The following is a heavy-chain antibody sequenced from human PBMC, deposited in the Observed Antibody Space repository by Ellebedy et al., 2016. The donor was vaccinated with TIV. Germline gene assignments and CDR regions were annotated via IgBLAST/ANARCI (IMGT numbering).Heavy chain of an antibody. Sequence: GESLKISXAASGFTFDDYSMHWVRQAPGKGLEWVSIISWNGGKTHYAESVKGRFTISRDNDKNSVYLQMDRLRTEDTALYYCAKEGDDYNLQCWGQGTLVTVSS. CDR1: GFTFDDYS. V-gene: IGHV3-43*01. CDR3: AKEGDDYNLQC. CDR2: ISWNGGKT. J-gene: IGHJ4*02. D-gene: IGHD5-24*01.